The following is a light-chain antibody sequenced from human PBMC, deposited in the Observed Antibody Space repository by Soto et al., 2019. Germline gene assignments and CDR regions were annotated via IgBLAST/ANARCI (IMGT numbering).Light chain of an antibody. Sequence: QAVVTQPPSASGTPGQRVTISCSGGSSNIGSNTVNWYQQLPGTAPKLLIFSNDQRPSGVPDRFSGSKSGTSASLAISGLRSEDEADYYCAAWDDSLNGRVFGTGTKVTVL. V-gene: IGLV1-44*01. CDR1: SSNIGSNT. CDR2: SND. CDR3: AAWDDSLNGRV. J-gene: IGLJ1*01.